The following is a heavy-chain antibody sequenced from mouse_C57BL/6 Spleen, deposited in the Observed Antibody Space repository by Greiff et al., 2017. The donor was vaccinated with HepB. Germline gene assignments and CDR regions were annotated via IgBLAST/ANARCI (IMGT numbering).Heavy chain of an antibody. D-gene: IGHD1-1*01. CDR3: ARSYYYGSRYWYFDV. CDR1: GYAFSSSW. V-gene: IGHV1-82*01. Sequence: QVQLKESGPELVKPGASVKISCKASGYAFSSSWMNWVKQRPGKGLEWIGRIYPGDGDTNYNGKFKGKATLTADKSSSTAYMQLSSLTSEDSAVYFCARSYYYGSRYWYFDVWGTGTTVTVSS. J-gene: IGHJ1*03. CDR2: IYPGDGDT.